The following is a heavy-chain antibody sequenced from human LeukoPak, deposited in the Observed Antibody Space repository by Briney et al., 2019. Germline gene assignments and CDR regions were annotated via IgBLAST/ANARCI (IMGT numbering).Heavy chain of an antibody. D-gene: IGHD3-3*01. Sequence: SVKVSCKASGGTFSSYAISWVRQAPGQGLEWMGGIIPIFGTANYAQKFQGRVTITTDESTSTAYMELSSLRAEDTAVYYCARDSPPLGVVIPFDYWGQGTLVTVSS. CDR2: IIPIFGTA. J-gene: IGHJ4*02. CDR3: ARDSPPLGVVIPFDY. V-gene: IGHV1-69*05. CDR1: GGTFSSYA.